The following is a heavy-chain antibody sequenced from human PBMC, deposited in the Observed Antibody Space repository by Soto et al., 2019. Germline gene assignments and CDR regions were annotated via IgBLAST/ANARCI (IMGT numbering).Heavy chain of an antibody. CDR2: ISSSGDIP. D-gene: IGHD4-17*01. Sequence: EVQLLESGGGLVQPGGSLRLSCAASGFTFTTYAMSWVRQPPGKGLEWVSGISSSGDIPYYADSVKGRFTISRDQSKKPVYLQMNSLRAEDTALYYCAKVNSIVGDGDHDYWGQGTLVSVSS. CDR3: AKVNSIVGDGDHDY. CDR1: GFTFTTYA. J-gene: IGHJ4*02. V-gene: IGHV3-23*01.